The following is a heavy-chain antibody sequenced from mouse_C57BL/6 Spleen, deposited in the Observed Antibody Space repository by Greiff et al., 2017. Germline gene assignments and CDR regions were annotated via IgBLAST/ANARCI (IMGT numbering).Heavy chain of an antibody. CDR2: IYPGDGDT. J-gene: IGHJ4*01. CDR1: GYAFSSSW. V-gene: IGHV1-82*01. D-gene: IGHD1-1*01. CDR3: ARDTTVVGPPLYAMDY. Sequence: QVQLQQSGPELVKPGASVKISCKASGYAFSSSWMNWVKQRPGKGLEWIGRIYPGDGDTNYNGKFKGKATLTADKSSSTAYMQLSSLTSEDSAVYFCARDTTVVGPPLYAMDYWGQGTSVTVSS.